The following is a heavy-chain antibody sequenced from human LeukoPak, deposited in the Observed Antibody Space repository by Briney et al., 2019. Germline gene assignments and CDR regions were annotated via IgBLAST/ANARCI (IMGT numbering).Heavy chain of an antibody. Sequence: PSETLSLTCTVSGGSISRDYWSWIRQPPGKGLEWIGYIYYTGSTNYNPSLKSRVTISVDTSKNQFSLKLSSVTVADTVVYYCARDRPGGSSLDYWGQGTLVTVSS. CDR3: ARDRPGGSSLDY. V-gene: IGHV4-59*01. CDR1: GGSISRDY. J-gene: IGHJ4*02. D-gene: IGHD6-13*01. CDR2: IYYTGST.